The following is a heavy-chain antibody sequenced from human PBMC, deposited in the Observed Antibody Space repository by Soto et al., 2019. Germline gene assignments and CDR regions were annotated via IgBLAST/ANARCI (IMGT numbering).Heavy chain of an antibody. CDR3: ARAIGADFFDY. CDR1: GFTFSNYA. D-gene: IGHD6-25*01. V-gene: IGHV3-23*01. CDR2: ISDNGANT. Sequence: EVQMLESGGGVVRPGGSLRLSCIASGFTFSNYAMSWVRQAPGKGLEWVSTISDNGANTFIGDSMKDHFDISSDNSKNTVFLHLSTVRADDAAIYYCARAIGADFFDYWGQGTPVTVSS. J-gene: IGHJ4*02.